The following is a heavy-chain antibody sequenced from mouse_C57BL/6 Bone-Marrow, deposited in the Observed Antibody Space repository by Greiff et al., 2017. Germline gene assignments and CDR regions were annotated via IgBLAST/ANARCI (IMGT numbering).Heavy chain of an antibody. V-gene: IGHV5-4*03. J-gene: IGHJ4*01. CDR2: ISDGGSYT. Sequence: EVKLMESGGGLVKPGGSLKLSCAASGFTFSSYAMSWVRQTPEKRLEWVATISDGGSYTYYPDNVKGRFTISRDHAKNNLYLQMSHLKSEDTAMYYCARLLCFYAMDYWGQGTSVTVSS. CDR3: ARLLCFYAMDY. D-gene: IGHD1-1*02. CDR1: GFTFSSYA.